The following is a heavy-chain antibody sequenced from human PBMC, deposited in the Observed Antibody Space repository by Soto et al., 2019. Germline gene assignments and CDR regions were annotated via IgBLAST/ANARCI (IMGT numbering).Heavy chain of an antibody. J-gene: IGHJ4*02. D-gene: IGHD6-13*01. CDR1: GFTFSSYS. CDR3: ATLPKYSSSWYNDY. V-gene: IGHV3-48*02. Sequence: GGSLRLSCAASGFTFSSYSMNWVRQAPGKGLEWVSYISSSSSTIYYADSVKGRFTISRDNAKNSLYLQMNSLRDEDTAVYYCATLPKYSSSWYNDYWGKGTLVTVSS. CDR2: ISSSSSTI.